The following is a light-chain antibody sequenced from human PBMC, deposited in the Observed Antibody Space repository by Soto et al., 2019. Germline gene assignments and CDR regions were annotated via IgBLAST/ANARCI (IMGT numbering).Light chain of an antibody. Sequence: DIQMTHSPSPLSASFGDRVTITCRASQSISTYLNWYQQKPGKAPKLLIYGASSLQSGVPSRFSGSGSGTDFTLTISSLQPEDFATYYCQQSYSTPRTFGQGTKVDIK. V-gene: IGKV1-39*01. J-gene: IGKJ1*01. CDR3: QQSYSTPRT. CDR1: QSISTY. CDR2: GAS.